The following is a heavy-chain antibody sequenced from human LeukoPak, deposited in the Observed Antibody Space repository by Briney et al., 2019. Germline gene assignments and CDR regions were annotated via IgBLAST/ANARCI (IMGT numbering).Heavy chain of an antibody. Sequence: GRSLRLSCAASGFTSSSYAMHWVRQAPGKGLEWVAVISYDGSNKYYADSVKGRFTISRDYSKNTLYLQMNSLRAEDTAVYYCAREEGLVLDYWGQGTLVTVSS. D-gene: IGHD2-8*02. CDR3: AREEGLVLDY. CDR2: ISYDGSNK. J-gene: IGHJ4*02. CDR1: GFTSSSYA. V-gene: IGHV3-30-3*01.